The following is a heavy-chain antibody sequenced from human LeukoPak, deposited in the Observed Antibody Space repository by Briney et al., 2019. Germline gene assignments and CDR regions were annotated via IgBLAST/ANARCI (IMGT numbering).Heavy chain of an antibody. D-gene: IGHD6-19*01. CDR1: GYTFTSYG. CDR2: ISAYNGNT. CDR3: ARDRAAVAAPAALDY. Sequence: ASVKVSCKASGYTFTSYGISWVRPAPGQGLEWMGWISAYNGNTNYAQKLQGRVTMTTDTSTSTAYMELRSLRSDDTAVYYCARDRAAVAAPAALDYWGQGTLVTVSS. J-gene: IGHJ4*02. V-gene: IGHV1-18*01.